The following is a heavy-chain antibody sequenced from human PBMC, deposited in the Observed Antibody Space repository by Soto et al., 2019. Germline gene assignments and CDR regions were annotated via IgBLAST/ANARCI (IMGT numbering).Heavy chain of an antibody. V-gene: IGHV3-NL1*01. Sequence: GGSLILSCAVSGFALSSYSIAWVRQAPGKGLEWVSFTFNYAGRLYYADSVKGRFTISRDNSKNTLYLQMNSLRAEDTAVYYCAREEYYDFWSGYYNGWFDPWGQGTLVTVSS. CDR1: GFALSSYS. CDR2: TFNYAGRL. D-gene: IGHD3-3*01. J-gene: IGHJ5*02. CDR3: AREEYYDFWSGYYNGWFDP.